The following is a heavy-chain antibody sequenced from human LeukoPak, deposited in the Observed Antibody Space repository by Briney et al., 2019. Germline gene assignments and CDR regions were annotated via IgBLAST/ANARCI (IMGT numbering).Heavy chain of an antibody. CDR2: VIPIFGTA. CDR1: GGTFSSYA. D-gene: IGHD6-6*01. Sequence: SVKVSCKASGGTFSSYAISWVRQAPGQGLEWMGGVIPIFGTANYAQKFQGRVTITADKSTSTAYMELSSLRSEDTAVYYCARDGQLADYYYYYMDVWGKGTTVTVSS. J-gene: IGHJ6*03. V-gene: IGHV1-69*06. CDR3: ARDGQLADYYYYYMDV.